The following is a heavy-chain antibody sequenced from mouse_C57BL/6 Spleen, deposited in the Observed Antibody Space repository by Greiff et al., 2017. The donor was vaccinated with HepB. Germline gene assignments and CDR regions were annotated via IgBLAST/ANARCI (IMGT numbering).Heavy chain of an antibody. CDR1: GFTFSDYG. CDR2: ISSGSSTI. Sequence: EVKVVESGGGLVKPGGSLKLSCAASGFTFSDYGMHWVRQAPEKGLEWVAYISSGSSTIYYADTVKGRFTISRDNAKNTLFLQMTSLRSEDTAMYYCARGGAFAYFDVWGTGTTVTVSS. V-gene: IGHV5-17*01. J-gene: IGHJ1*03. CDR3: ARGGAFAYFDV.